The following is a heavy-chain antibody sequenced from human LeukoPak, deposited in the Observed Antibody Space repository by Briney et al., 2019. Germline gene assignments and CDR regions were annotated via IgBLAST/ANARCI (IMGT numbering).Heavy chain of an antibody. V-gene: IGHV4-4*09. D-gene: IGHD5-24*01. CDR2: IYTSGST. CDR3: ARVLDGYNPYYYYYMDV. J-gene: IGHJ6*03. Sequence: SETLSLTCTVSGGSISSYYWSWIRQPPGKGLEWIGYIYTSGSTNYNPSLKSRVTISVDTSKNQFSLKLSSVTAADTAAYYCARVLDGYNPYYYYYMDVWGKGTTVTVSS. CDR1: GGSISSYY.